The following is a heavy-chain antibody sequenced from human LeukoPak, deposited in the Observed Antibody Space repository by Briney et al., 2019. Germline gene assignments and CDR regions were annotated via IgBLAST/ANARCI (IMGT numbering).Heavy chain of an antibody. CDR1: GYTFTSYY. CDR3: ARDSSGYYRTLDY. Sequence: ASVKVSCKASGYTFTSYYMHWVRQAPGQGLEWMGIINPSGGSTSYAQKFQSRVTMTRDTSTSTVYMELSSLRSEDTAVYHCARDSSGYYRTLDYWGQGTLVTVSS. J-gene: IGHJ4*02. CDR2: INPSGGST. V-gene: IGHV1-46*01. D-gene: IGHD3-22*01.